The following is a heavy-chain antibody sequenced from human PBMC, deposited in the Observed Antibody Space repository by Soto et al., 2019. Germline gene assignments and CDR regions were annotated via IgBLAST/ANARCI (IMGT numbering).Heavy chain of an antibody. D-gene: IGHD1-1*01. V-gene: IGHV1-69*12. CDR3: ATLQLERRAYYYGMDV. J-gene: IGHJ6*02. CDR2: IIPIFGTA. Sequence: QVQLVQSGAEVKKPGSSVKVSCKASGGTFSSYAISWVRQAPGQGLEWMGGIIPIFGTANYAQKFQGRVTSTADESTSTAYMELSSLRSEDTAVYYCATLQLERRAYYYGMDVWGQGTTVTVSS. CDR1: GGTFSSYA.